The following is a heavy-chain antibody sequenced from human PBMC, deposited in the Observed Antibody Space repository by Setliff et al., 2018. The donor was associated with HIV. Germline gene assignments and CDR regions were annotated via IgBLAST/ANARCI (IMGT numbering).Heavy chain of an antibody. Sequence: GSLRLSCTTSGFTFGDYPMGWVRQAPGKGLEWVGRIKSKTDGGTTDYAAPVKGRFTISRDDSKNTLYLQMNSLKTEDTAVYYCTTDLGGSYHGWNYWGQGTLVTVSS. D-gene: IGHD1-26*01. J-gene: IGHJ4*02. CDR1: GFTFGDYP. CDR3: TTDLGGSYHGWNY. V-gene: IGHV3-15*01. CDR2: IKSKTDGGTT.